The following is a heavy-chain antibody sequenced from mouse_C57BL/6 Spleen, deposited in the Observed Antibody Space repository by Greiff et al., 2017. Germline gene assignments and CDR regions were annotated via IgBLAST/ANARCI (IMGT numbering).Heavy chain of an antibody. CDR3: AYSVTGTEAWFAY. CDR2: INPSSGYT. CDR1: GYTFTSYW. J-gene: IGHJ3*01. V-gene: IGHV1-7*01. D-gene: IGHD4-1*01. Sequence: QVQLQQSGAELAKPGASVKLSCKASGYTFTSYWMHWVKQRPGQGLEWIGYINPSSGYTKYNQKFKDKANLTADKSSSTAYMQLSSLTYEDSAVYYWAYSVTGTEAWFAYWGQGTLVTVSA.